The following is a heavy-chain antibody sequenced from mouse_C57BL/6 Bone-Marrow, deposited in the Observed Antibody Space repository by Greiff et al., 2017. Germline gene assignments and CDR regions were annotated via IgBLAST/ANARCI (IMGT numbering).Heavy chain of an antibody. CDR1: GYTFTSYG. D-gene: IGHD2-4*01. Sequence: QVQLQQSGAELARPGASVKLSCKASGYTFTSYGISWVKQRTGQGLEWIGEIYPRSGNTYYNEKFKGKATLTADKSSSTAYMELRSLTSEDSAVYFCARRGYDYPFYFDYWGQGTTLTVSA. J-gene: IGHJ2*01. CDR2: IYPRSGNT. CDR3: ARRGYDYPFYFDY. V-gene: IGHV1-81*01.